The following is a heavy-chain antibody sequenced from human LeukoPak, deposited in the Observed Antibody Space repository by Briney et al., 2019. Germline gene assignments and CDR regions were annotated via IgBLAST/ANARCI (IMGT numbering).Heavy chain of an antibody. CDR3: ARDGYYGSGSYLN. V-gene: IGHV4-59*01. CDR2: IYYSGST. Sequence: KPSETLSLTCTVSGGSISSYYWSWIRQPPGKGLEWIGYIYYSGSTNYNPSLKSRVTISVDTSKNQFSLKLSSVTAADMAVYYCARDGYYGSGSYLNWGQGTLVTVSS. CDR1: GGSISSYY. J-gene: IGHJ4*02. D-gene: IGHD3-10*01.